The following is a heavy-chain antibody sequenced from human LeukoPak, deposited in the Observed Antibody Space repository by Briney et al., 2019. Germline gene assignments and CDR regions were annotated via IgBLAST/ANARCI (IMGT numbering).Heavy chain of an antibody. V-gene: IGHV3-74*01. Sequence: GGSLRLSCAASGFSFSSYWMHWVRQAPGKGLVWVSRIKSDGTPTTYADSVKGRFTISRDNAKNTLSLLMNSLRAEDTAVFYCAKVRSPLEYYYAMDVWGQGTTVTVS. J-gene: IGHJ6*02. CDR3: AKVRSPLEYYYAMDV. CDR2: IKSDGTPT. CDR1: GFSFSSYW. D-gene: IGHD1-1*01.